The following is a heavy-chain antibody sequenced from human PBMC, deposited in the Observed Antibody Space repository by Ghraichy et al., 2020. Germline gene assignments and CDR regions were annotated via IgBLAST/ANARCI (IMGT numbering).Heavy chain of an antibody. Sequence: GGSLRLSCAASGFTFSVYAMTWVRQAPGKGLDWVSAITDSGDNTYYADSVKGRFTISRDNSKNTLYLQMNSLRVEDTAVYYCAKDRGTYSMGIFDDWGQGTLVTVSS. D-gene: IGHD1-26*01. V-gene: IGHV3-23*01. CDR1: GFTFSVYA. CDR2: ITDSGDNT. CDR3: AKDRGTYSMGIFDD. J-gene: IGHJ4*02.